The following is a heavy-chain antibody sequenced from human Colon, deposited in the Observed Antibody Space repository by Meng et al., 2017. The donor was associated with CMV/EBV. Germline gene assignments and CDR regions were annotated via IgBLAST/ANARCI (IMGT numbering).Heavy chain of an antibody. Sequence: SETLSLTCSVSGGSVSSGSFYWNWIRQPPGKGLEWIGEINHSGSTNYNPSLKSRVTISVDTSKNQFSLKLSSVTAADTAVYYCARGGSGYYGSGSSGYWGQGTLVTVSS. CDR1: GGSVSSGSFY. CDR2: INHSGST. CDR3: ARGGSGYYGSGSSGY. V-gene: IGHV4-61*01. J-gene: IGHJ4*02. D-gene: IGHD3-10*01.